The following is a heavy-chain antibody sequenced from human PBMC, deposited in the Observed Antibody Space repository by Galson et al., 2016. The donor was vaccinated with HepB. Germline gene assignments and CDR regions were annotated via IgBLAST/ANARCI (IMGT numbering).Heavy chain of an antibody. J-gene: IGHJ3*02. D-gene: IGHD6-19*01. CDR1: GFIFTNYP. V-gene: IGHV3-23*01. CDR2: IGSGDFT. Sequence: SLRLSCAASGFIFTNYPMTWVRRAPGKGLEWVSTIGSGDFTHYADSVKGRFTVSRDNSKNTLYLQMNSLTADDTALYYCAREGYSSGHCGAFDIWGRGTVVAVSS. CDR3: AREGYSSGHCGAFDI.